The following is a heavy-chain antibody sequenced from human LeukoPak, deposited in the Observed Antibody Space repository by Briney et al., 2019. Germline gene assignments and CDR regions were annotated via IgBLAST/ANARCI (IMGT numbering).Heavy chain of an antibody. CDR1: GFTFDDYA. J-gene: IGHJ4*02. D-gene: IGHD1-1*01. CDR3: AKTTGLRMGVFDY. V-gene: IGHV3-9*01. Sequence: GGSLRLSCAASGFTFDDYAMDWVRQAPGKGLEWVSGISWNSGSIGCADSVKGRFTISRDNAKNSLYLQMNSLRAEDTALYYCAKTTGLRMGVFDYWGQGTLVTVSS. CDR2: ISWNSGSI.